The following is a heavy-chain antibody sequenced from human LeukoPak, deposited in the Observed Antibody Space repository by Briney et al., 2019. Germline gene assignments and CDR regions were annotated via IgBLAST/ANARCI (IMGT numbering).Heavy chain of an antibody. V-gene: IGHV4-34*01. J-gene: IGHJ5*02. D-gene: IGHD3-16*01. CDR2: INHSGST. CDR1: GGSFSGYY. Sequence: SETLSLTCAVYGGSFSGYYWSWIRQPPGKGLEWIGEINHSGSTNYNPSLKSRVTISVDTSKNQFSLKLSSVTAADTAVYYCARVFGPHKNWFDPWGQGTLVTVSS. CDR3: ARVFGPHKNWFDP.